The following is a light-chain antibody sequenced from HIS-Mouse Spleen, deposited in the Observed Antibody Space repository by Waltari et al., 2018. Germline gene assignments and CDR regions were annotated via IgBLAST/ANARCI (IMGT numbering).Light chain of an antibody. V-gene: IGLV2-14*03. J-gene: IGLJ3*02. CDR3: SSYTSSSTLV. CDR1: SSDVGGYNY. CDR2: DVR. Sequence: QSALTQPASVSGSPGPSITLSCTGTSSDVGGYNYVSWYQQHPGKAPKLMIYDVRNRPSGVSNRFSGSKSGNTASLTISGLQAEDEADYYCSSYTSSSTLVFGGGTKLTVL.